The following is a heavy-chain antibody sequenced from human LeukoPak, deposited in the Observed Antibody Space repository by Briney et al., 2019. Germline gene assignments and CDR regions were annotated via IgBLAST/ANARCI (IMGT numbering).Heavy chain of an antibody. CDR1: GFTFSSYW. V-gene: IGHV3-74*01. J-gene: IGHJ6*03. CDR3: ARRDRVGAPTGYYYYMDV. Sequence: PGGSLRLSCAASGFTFSSYWMHWVRQAPGEGLVWVSRIKSDGSVTWYADSVKGRFTISRDNSKNTLYLQMNSLRAEDTAVYYCARRDRVGAPTGYYYYMDVWGKGTTVTVSS. D-gene: IGHD1-26*01. CDR2: IKSDGSVT.